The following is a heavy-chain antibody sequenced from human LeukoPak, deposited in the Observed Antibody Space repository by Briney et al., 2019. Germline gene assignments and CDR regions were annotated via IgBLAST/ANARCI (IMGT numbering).Heavy chain of an antibody. J-gene: IGHJ4*02. Sequence: GGSLRLSCAASGFTFSSYGMHWVRQAPGKGLEWVAVISYDGSNKYYADSVKGRFTISRDNSKNTLYLQMNSLRAEDTAVYYCARDPSLIAVAAYFDYWGQGTLVTVSS. CDR2: ISYDGSNK. CDR3: ARDPSLIAVAAYFDY. CDR1: GFTFSSYG. D-gene: IGHD6-19*01. V-gene: IGHV3-30*03.